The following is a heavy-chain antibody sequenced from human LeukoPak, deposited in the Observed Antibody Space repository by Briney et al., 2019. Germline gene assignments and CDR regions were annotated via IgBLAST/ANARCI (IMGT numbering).Heavy chain of an antibody. V-gene: IGHV4-34*01. J-gene: IGHJ4*02. CDR2: INHSGST. Sequence: SETLSLTCAVYGGSFSGYYWSWIRQPPGKGLEWIGEINHSGSTNHNPSLKSRVTISVDTSKNQFSLKLSSVTAADTAVYYCATGGFLVLFDYWGQGTLVTVSS. D-gene: IGHD3-3*01. CDR1: GGSFSGYY. CDR3: ATGGFLVLFDY.